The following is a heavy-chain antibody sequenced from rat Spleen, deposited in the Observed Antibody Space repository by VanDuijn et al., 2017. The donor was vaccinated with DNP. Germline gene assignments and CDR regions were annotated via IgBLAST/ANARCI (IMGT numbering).Heavy chain of an antibody. J-gene: IGHJ2*01. D-gene: IGHD1-4*01. CDR3: SRAQFTRVLDY. Sequence: EVKLVESGVGLVQPGKSLKLSCAASGFNFNGYWMAWVRQAPGKGLEWIGEINEGGITMNYAPSLKDKFTISRDNAQNTLYLQMNKLGSEDTAIYYCSRAQFTRVLDYWGQGVMVTVSS. CDR1: GFNFNGYW. V-gene: IGHV4-2*01. CDR2: INEGGITM.